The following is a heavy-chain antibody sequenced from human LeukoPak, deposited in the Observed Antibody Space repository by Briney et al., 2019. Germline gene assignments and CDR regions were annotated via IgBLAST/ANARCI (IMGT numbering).Heavy chain of an antibody. CDR2: IIPIFGSA. CDR1: GGTFSSYT. V-gene: IGHV1-69*13. CDR3: ATATMVRDVHFDY. D-gene: IGHD3-10*01. J-gene: IGHJ4*02. Sequence: ASVKVSCKASGGTFSSYTITWVRQAPGQGLEWMGGIIPIFGSANYAQKFQGRVTITADESTSTAYMELSSLRSEDTAVYYCATATMVRDVHFDYWGQGTLVTVSP.